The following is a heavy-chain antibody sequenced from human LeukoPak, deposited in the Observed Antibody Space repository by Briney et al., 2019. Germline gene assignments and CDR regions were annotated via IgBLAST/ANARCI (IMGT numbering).Heavy chain of an antibody. CDR1: VGSFSGYY. Sequence: PSETLSLTCAVYVGSFSGYYWSWIRQPPGKGLEWIGEINHSGSTNYNPSLKSRVTISVDTSKNQFSLKLSSVTAADAAVYYCARPKYGDAAYFALWGRGALVTVSS. D-gene: IGHD4-17*01. CDR3: ARPKYGDAAYFAL. J-gene: IGHJ2*01. CDR2: INHSGST. V-gene: IGHV4-34*01.